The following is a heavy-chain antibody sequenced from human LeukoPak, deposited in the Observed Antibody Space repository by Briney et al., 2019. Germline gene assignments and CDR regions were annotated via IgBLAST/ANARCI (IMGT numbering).Heavy chain of an antibody. Sequence: PGGSLRLSCTASGFTFSNYCMHWVRQTPGKGLIWVSRTCPGGTITNYADSVKGRFTISRDDAKNMMFLQMNSLRADDTAVYYCVRDFRSADYWGQGILVTVSS. CDR3: VRDFRSADY. CDR1: GFTFSNYC. V-gene: IGHV3-74*01. J-gene: IGHJ4*02. CDR2: TCPGGTIT.